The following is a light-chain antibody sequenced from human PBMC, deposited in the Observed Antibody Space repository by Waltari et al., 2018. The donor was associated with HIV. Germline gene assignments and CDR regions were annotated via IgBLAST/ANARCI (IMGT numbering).Light chain of an antibody. CDR1: QGVSSN. V-gene: IGKV3-15*01. CDR3: QQYNNWPPEIT. CDR2: GAS. J-gene: IGKJ3*01. Sequence: EIVMTQSPATLSVSPGEGATLSCRASQGVSSNLAWYQQKPGQAPRLLVFGASTRATGIPARFSGSGSGTEFTLTISSLQSEDFAVYYCQQYNNWPPEITFGPGTKVDIK.